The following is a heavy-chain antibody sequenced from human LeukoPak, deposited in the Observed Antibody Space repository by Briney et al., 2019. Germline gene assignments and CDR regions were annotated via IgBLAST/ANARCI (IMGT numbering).Heavy chain of an antibody. CDR1: GFTVSGTY. D-gene: IGHD3-10*01. J-gene: IGHJ5*02. CDR3: ARDRAGTQSWVELDL. Sequence: GGSLRLSCIVSGFTVSGTYMDWVRQAPGKGLEWVSLIYGDGTIVYADSVKGRFTISRDTSKNMVHLQMDSLRPEDSAVYYCARDRAGTQSWVELDLWGQGTLVTVSS. CDR2: IYGDGTI. V-gene: IGHV3-53*01.